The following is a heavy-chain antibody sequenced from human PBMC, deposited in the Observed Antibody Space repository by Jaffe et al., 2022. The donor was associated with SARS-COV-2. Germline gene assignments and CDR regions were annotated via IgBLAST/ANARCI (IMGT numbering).Heavy chain of an antibody. Sequence: EVQLVESGGGLVQPGGSLRLSCAASGFTFSSYWMHWVRQAPGKGLVWVSRVNSDGSRTNYADSVKGRSTISRDNAKNTLYLQMNSLRAEDTAVYYCVRGGCDSSGCGRGYDYWGQGTLVTVSS. CDR1: GFTFSSYW. D-gene: IGHD3-22*01. CDR2: VNSDGSRT. J-gene: IGHJ4*02. CDR3: VRGGCDSSGCGRGYDY. V-gene: IGHV3-74*01.